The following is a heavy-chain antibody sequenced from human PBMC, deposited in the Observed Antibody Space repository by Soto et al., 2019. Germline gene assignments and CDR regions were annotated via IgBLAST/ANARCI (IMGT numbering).Heavy chain of an antibody. Sequence: ASVKVSCKASGYTFTGYYMHWVRQAPGQGLEWMGWINPNSGGTNYAQKFQGWVTMTRDTSISTAYMELSRLRSDDTAVYYCAREGGVVATIESNRRENYGMDVWGQGTTVTV. J-gene: IGHJ6*02. V-gene: IGHV1-2*04. CDR3: AREGGVVATIESNRRENYGMDV. CDR1: GYTFTGYY. D-gene: IGHD5-12*01. CDR2: INPNSGGT.